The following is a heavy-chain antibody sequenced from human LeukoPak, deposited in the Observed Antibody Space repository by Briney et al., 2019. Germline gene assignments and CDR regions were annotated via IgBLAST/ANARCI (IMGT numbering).Heavy chain of an antibody. J-gene: IGHJ4*02. CDR3: ASSGSSGRIYY. CDR1: GGSISSYY. Sequence: SETLSLTCTVSGGSISSYYWSWIRQPPGKGLEWIGYIYYSGSTNYNPSLKSRLTISVDASKNQFALKLSTVTATDTAVYYCASSGSSGRIYYWGQGTLVTVSS. V-gene: IGHV4-59*08. D-gene: IGHD3-10*01. CDR2: IYYSGST.